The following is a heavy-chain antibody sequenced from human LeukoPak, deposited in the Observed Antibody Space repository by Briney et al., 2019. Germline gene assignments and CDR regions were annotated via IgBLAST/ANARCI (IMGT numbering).Heavy chain of an antibody. Sequence: SETLSLTCTVSGGSISSYYWSWIRQPPGKGLEWIGYIYYSGSTNYNPSLKSRVTISADTSKNQFSLKLSSVTAADTAVYYCARGYSTRDYDFWSGHHPGWFDPWGQGTLVTVSS. CDR3: ARGYSTRDYDFWSGHHPGWFDP. D-gene: IGHD3-3*01. J-gene: IGHJ5*02. CDR1: GGSISSYY. V-gene: IGHV4-59*01. CDR2: IYYSGST.